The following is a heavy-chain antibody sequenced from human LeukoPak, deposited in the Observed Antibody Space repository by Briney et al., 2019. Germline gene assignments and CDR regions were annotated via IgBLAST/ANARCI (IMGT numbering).Heavy chain of an antibody. CDR1: GGSISSYY. CDR3: ARARGGYSYNYYYYYYMDV. J-gene: IGHJ6*03. Sequence: SETLSLTCTVSGGSISSYYWSWIRQPPGKGLEWIGYIYYSGSTNYNPSLKSRVTISVDTSKNQFSLKLSSVTAADTAVYYCARARGGYSYNYYYYYYMDVWGKGTTVTISS. D-gene: IGHD5-18*01. V-gene: IGHV4-59*01. CDR2: IYYSGST.